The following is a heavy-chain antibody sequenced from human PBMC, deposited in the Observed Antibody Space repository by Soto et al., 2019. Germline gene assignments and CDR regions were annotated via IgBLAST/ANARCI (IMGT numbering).Heavy chain of an antibody. CDR3: ARLMRGSFPQNYYYYGMDV. CDR1: GGSISSGGSY. J-gene: IGHJ6*02. V-gene: IGHV4-31*03. CDR2: SYYSGST. Sequence: QVQLQESGPGLVKPSQTLSLTCTVSGGSISSGGSYWSWIRQHPGKGLEWIGYSYYSGSTYYNPARKSRVTVSVDSSKNQFSLKLSSVSAAGTAVYSWARLMRGSFPQNYYYYGMDVWGQGTTVTVSS. D-gene: IGHD6-6*01.